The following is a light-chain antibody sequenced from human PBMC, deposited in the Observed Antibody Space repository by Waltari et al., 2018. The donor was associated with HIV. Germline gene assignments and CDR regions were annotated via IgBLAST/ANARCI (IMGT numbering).Light chain of an antibody. CDR1: QVIGND. CDR2: AAS. J-gene: IGKJ2*01. Sequence: AIQMSQSPPSLSASVGDRVTITCRASQVIGNDLSWYQQRPGKAPTLLIYAASILQTGVSSRFIGSGSVTDFSLTISSLQPEDSATYYCLQDYIFPYTFGPGTKLDIK. V-gene: IGKV1-6*01. CDR3: LQDYIFPYT.